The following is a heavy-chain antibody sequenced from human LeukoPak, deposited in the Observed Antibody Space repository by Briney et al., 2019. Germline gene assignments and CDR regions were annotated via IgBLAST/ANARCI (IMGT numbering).Heavy chain of an antibody. V-gene: IGHV5-51*01. D-gene: IGHD2-15*01. J-gene: IGHJ6*03. CDR1: GYSFTSYW. CDR3: ARLAQAICSGGSCYSSGYMDV. CDR2: IYPGDSDT. Sequence: GKSLKIPCKGSGYSFTSYWIGWVRQMPGKGLEWMGIIYPGDSDTRYSPSFQGQVTISADKSISTAYLQWSSLKASDTAMYYCARLAQAICSGGSCYSSGYMDVWGKGTTVTVSS.